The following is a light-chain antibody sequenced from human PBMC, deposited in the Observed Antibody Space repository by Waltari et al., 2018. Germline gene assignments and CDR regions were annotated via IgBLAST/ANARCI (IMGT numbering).Light chain of an antibody. Sequence: QSMLTQPPSVSGAPGQRVTISCTGRDPNLGAHYNVHWYRQPPGRAPELLTSTNTKRASGVPERFSGSKSGTSASLTITGLQAEDEADYYCQSYDISLGGSVVFGGGTKLTVL. J-gene: IGLJ2*01. CDR3: QSYDISLGGSVV. CDR2: TNT. V-gene: IGLV1-40*01. CDR1: DPNLGAHYN.